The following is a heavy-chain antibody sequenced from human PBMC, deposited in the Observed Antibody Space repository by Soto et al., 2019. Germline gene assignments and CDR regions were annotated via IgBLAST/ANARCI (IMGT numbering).Heavy chain of an antibody. V-gene: IGHV4-30-2*01. J-gene: IGHJ4*02. CDR2: IYHSGSN. D-gene: IGHD4-17*01. CDR1: GGSISSGGYS. CDR3: ARFDYGDYGYFDY. Sequence: QLQLQESGSGLVKPSQTLSLTCAVSGGSISSGGYSWSWIRQQPGKGLEWIGYIYHSGSNYYNPFLKSRVPISVDRSKNQFSLTLSSVTAADTAVYYCARFDYGDYGYFDYWGQGTLVTVSS.